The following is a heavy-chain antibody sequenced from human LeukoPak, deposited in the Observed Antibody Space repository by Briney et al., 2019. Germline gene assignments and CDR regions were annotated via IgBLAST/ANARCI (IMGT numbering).Heavy chain of an antibody. CDR2: IAGSDGFT. V-gene: IGHV3-23*01. Sequence: GGSLRLSCAASGFPFSSYAMNWARQVPGKGLEWASVIAGSDGFTQYADSVKGRFTISRDNSKSTVYLQMNRLRVEDTALYYCVRSLDYWGQGTLVAVSS. J-gene: IGHJ4*02. CDR1: GFPFSSYA. CDR3: VRSLDY.